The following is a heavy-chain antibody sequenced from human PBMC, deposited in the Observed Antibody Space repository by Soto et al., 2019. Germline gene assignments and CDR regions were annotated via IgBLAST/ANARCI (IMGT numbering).Heavy chain of an antibody. V-gene: IGHV1-18*01. CDR1: GYTFTSYG. D-gene: IGHD2-2*01. CDR3: ASQGQVPAAMGPVDYGDHVSNYYSYLDV. Sequence: ASVTVSCKASGYTFTSYGISWVRQAPGQGLEWMGWISAYNGNTNYAQKLQGRVTMTTDTSTSTAYMELRSLRSDDTAVYYCASQGQVPAAMGPVDYGDHVSNYYSYLDVWGKGTTVTVSS. J-gene: IGHJ6*03. CDR2: ISAYNGNT.